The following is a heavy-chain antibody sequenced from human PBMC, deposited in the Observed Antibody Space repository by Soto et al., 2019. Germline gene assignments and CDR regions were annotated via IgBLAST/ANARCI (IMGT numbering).Heavy chain of an antibody. Sequence: LTCAVYGGSFSGYYWSWIRQPPGKGLEWIGEINHSGSTNYNPSLKSRATISVDTSKNQFSLKLSSVTAADTAVYYCARGGSSGYYLNYYYYYGMDVWGQGTTVTVSS. J-gene: IGHJ6*02. D-gene: IGHD3-22*01. CDR1: GGSFSGYY. CDR3: ARGGSSGYYLNYYYYYGMDV. CDR2: INHSGST. V-gene: IGHV4-34*01.